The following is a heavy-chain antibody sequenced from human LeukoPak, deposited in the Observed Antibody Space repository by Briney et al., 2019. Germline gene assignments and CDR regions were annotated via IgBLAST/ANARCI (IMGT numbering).Heavy chain of an antibody. CDR3: AKGVAAAGTLPFDY. CDR1: GFTFSSYA. Sequence: TGGSLRLSCAASGFTFSSYAMSWVRQAPGKGLEWVSAISGSGGSTYYADSVKGRFTISRDNSKNTLYLQMNSLRAEDTAVYYCAKGVAAAGTLPFDYWGQGTLVTVSS. D-gene: IGHD6-13*01. CDR2: ISGSGGST. V-gene: IGHV3-23*01. J-gene: IGHJ4*02.